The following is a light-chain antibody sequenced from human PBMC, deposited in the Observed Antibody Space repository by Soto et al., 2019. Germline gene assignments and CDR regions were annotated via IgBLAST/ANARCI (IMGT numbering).Light chain of an antibody. CDR1: RSDVGGYNY. CDR3: SSYTSSSTLPYV. J-gene: IGLJ1*01. Sequence: QSALTQPASVSGSPGQSITISCTGTRSDVGGYNYVSWYQQHPGKAPKLMTYDVSNRPSGVSNRFSGSKSGNTASLTISGLQAEDEADYYCSSYTSSSTLPYVFGTGTKVTVL. CDR2: DVS. V-gene: IGLV2-14*01.